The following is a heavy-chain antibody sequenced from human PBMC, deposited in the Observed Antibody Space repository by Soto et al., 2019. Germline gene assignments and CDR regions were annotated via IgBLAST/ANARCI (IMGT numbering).Heavy chain of an antibody. CDR3: ARDRGEPAIVVVPAAPYYYYYYGMDV. D-gene: IGHD2-2*01. V-gene: IGHV1-69*06. CDR1: GGTFGSYA. CDR2: IIPIFGTA. J-gene: IGHJ6*02. Sequence: SVKVSCKASGGTFGSYAISWVRQAPGQGLEWMGGIIPIFGTANYAQKFQGRVTITADKSTSTAYMELSSLRSEDTAVYYCARDRGEPAIVVVPAAPYYYYYYGMDVWGQGTTVTVSS.